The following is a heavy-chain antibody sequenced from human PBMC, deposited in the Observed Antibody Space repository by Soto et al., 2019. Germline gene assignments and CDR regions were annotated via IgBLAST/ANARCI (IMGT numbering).Heavy chain of an antibody. CDR2: ISGSGGST. V-gene: IGHV3-23*01. D-gene: IGHD6-6*01. J-gene: IGHJ6*02. CDR3: AKTIAARQYYYYGMDV. Sequence: PGGSLRLSCAASGFTFSSYAMSWVRQAPGKGLEWVSAISGSGGSTYYADSVKGRFTISRGNSKNTLYLQMNSLRAEDTAVYYCAKTIAARQYYYYGMDVWGQGTTVTVSS. CDR1: GFTFSSYA.